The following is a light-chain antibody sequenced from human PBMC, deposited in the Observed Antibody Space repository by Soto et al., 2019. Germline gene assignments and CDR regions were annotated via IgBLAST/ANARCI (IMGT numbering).Light chain of an antibody. Sequence: DIQMTQSPSSLSASVGDRVTITCRASQTIDTFLNWYQQMPGTAPKVLIYGASNLQSGAPSRFTGTGSGTDFTLTITTLEPEDFATYYCQQSYTTPWTFGQGTNVEIK. CDR2: GAS. CDR1: QTIDTF. V-gene: IGKV1-39*01. J-gene: IGKJ1*01. CDR3: QQSYTTPWT.